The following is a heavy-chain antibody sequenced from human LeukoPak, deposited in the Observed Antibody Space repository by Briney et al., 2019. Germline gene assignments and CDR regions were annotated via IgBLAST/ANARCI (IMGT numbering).Heavy chain of an antibody. Sequence: PGGSLRLSCSASGFTFSSYEMNWVRQAPGKGPEWVSSIRSDASSIYYADSVKGRFTISRDNAKNSVFLQMNSLRAGDTAVYYCARDGYSIGYFYDLWGQGTLVTVSS. V-gene: IGHV3-48*03. D-gene: IGHD3-22*01. CDR2: IRSDASSI. CDR1: GFTFSSYE. CDR3: ARDGYSIGYFYDL. J-gene: IGHJ4*02.